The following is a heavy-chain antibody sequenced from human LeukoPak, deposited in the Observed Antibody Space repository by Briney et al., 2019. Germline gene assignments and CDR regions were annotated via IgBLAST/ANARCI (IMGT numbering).Heavy chain of an antibody. CDR3: ARAAHPYYYDSSGYGGPRY. V-gene: IGHV7-4-1*02. CDR1: GYTFTSYA. J-gene: IGHJ4*02. D-gene: IGHD3-22*01. Sequence: GASVKVSCKASGYTFTSYAMNWVRQAPGQGLEWMGWINTNTGNPTYAQGFTGRFVFSLDTSVSTAYLQISSLKAEDTAVYYCARAAHPYYYDSSGYGGPRYWGQGTLVTVSS. CDR2: INTNTGNP.